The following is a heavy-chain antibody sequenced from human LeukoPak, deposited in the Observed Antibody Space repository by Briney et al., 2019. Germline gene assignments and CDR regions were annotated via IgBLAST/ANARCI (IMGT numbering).Heavy chain of an antibody. V-gene: IGHV3-53*01. J-gene: IGHJ1*01. CDR1: GFSVSSNY. CDR2: IYSGGST. CDR3: ARTDETAPAEDFQH. D-gene: IGHD2-21*02. Sequence: QPGGSLRHSCAASGFSVSSNYMSWVRQAPGKGLEWVSVIYSGGSTYYADSVKGRFTISRDNSKNTLYLQMKSLRAEDTAVYYCARTDETAPAEDFQHWGQGTLVTVSS.